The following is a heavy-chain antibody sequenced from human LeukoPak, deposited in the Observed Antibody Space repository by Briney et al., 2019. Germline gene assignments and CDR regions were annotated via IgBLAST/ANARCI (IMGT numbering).Heavy chain of an antibody. D-gene: IGHD2-2*01. J-gene: IGHJ6*02. CDR2: IYYSGST. CDR1: GGSISSSSYY. V-gene: IGHV4-39*01. Sequence: SETLSLTCTVSGGSISSSSYYWGWIRQPPGKGLEWIGSIYYSGSTYYNPSLKSRVTISVDTSKNQFSLKLSSVTAADTAVYYWASGIIVVVPAATYYYYGTDVWGQGTTVTVSS. CDR3: ASGIIVVVPAATYYYYGTDV.